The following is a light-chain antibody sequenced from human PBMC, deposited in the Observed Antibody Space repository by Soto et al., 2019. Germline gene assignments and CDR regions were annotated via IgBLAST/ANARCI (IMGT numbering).Light chain of an antibody. CDR2: SNN. Sequence: QSVLTQPASVSGSPGQSITISCTGTSGDIGGYNSVSWYQQHPGKAPKLLIYSNNQRPSGVPDRFSGSKSGTSASLAISGLQSEDEADYYCATWDDSLNGWVFGGGTKVTVL. CDR3: ATWDDSLNGWV. CDR1: SGDIGGYNS. J-gene: IGLJ3*02. V-gene: IGLV1-44*01.